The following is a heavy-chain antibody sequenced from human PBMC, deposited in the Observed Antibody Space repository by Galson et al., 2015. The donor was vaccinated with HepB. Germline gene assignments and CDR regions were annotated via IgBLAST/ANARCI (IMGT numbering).Heavy chain of an antibody. V-gene: IGHV3-30*18. D-gene: IGHD3-3*01. CDR3: AKGGYYYFWSAYDS. CDR1: GFTFNNYG. J-gene: IGHJ4*02. Sequence: SLRLSCAASGFTFNNYGLHWVRQAPGKGVVWGAVISYDGTSKYYADSVEGRFTISRDTSKNTPYLQMTSLTPDDTAIYYCAKGGYYYFWSAYDSWGQGTLVSVSS. CDR2: ISYDGTSK.